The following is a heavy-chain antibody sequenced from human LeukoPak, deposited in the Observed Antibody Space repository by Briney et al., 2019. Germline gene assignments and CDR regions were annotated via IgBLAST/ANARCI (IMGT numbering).Heavy chain of an antibody. D-gene: IGHD6-19*01. Sequence: GGSLRLSCAASGFTVSSNYMSWVRQAPGKGLEWVSVIYSGGGTFYADSVKGRFTISRDNSKNMIYLEMSSLKAEDTAVYYCAKERNLEIAVAGTIFDYWGQGTLVTVSS. CDR2: IYSGGGT. J-gene: IGHJ4*02. CDR1: GFTVSSNY. V-gene: IGHV3-53*01. CDR3: AKERNLEIAVAGTIFDY.